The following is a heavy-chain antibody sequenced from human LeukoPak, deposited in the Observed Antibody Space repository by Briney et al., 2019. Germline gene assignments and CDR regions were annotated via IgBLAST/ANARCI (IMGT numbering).Heavy chain of an antibody. CDR3: VKDSFDPSAIVGAT. D-gene: IGHD1-26*01. CDR1: GFTFSSYG. J-gene: IGHJ5*02. Sequence: PGGSLRLSCAASGFTFSSYGMHWVRQAPGKGLEWVAFIRYDGSNKYYADSVKGRFTISGDNSKNTLYLQMNSLRAEDTAVYYCVKDSFDPSAIVGATWGQGTLVTVSS. CDR2: IRYDGSNK. V-gene: IGHV3-30*02.